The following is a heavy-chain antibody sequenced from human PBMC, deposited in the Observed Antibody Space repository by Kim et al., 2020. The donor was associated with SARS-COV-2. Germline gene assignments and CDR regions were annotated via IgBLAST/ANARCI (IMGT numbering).Heavy chain of an antibody. CDR1: GGTFSSYA. Sequence: SVKVSCKASGGTFSSYAISWVRQAPGQGLEWMGGIIPIFGTANYAQKFQGRVTITADESTSTAYMELSSLRSEDTAVYYCARDEGAVVRRGAAFDIWGQGTMVTVSS. D-gene: IGHD2-15*01. V-gene: IGHV1-69*13. CDR2: IIPIFGTA. CDR3: ARDEGAVVRRGAAFDI. J-gene: IGHJ3*02.